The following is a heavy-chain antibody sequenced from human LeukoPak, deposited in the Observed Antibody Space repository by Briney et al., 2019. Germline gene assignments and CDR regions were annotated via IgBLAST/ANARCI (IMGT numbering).Heavy chain of an antibody. CDR3: AKESVVPYYYYMDV. D-gene: IGHD2-15*01. V-gene: IGHV3-43*02. CDR1: GFTFDDYA. CDR2: ISGDGGST. J-gene: IGHJ6*03. Sequence: GGSLRLSCAASGFTFDDYAMHWVRHAPGKGLEWVSRISGDGGSTYYADPVKGRFTISRDNSKNSLYLQMNSLRTEDTALYYCAKESVVPYYYYMDVWGKGTAVTVSS.